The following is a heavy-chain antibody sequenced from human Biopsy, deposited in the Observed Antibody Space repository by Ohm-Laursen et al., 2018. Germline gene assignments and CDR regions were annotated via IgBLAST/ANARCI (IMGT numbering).Heavy chain of an antibody. CDR1: VYTFNAYY. Sequence: SSVKVSCKASVYTFNAYYIHWMRQAPGQGLEWMGVISPSGATTSFSQKFQGRITMTRDTSTGTVYMDLNSLGSEDTAVYYCARAGVGSDGTDSYYYGMDGWGPGTTVTVSS. CDR3: ARAGVGSDGTDSYYYGMDG. D-gene: IGHD5-24*01. J-gene: IGHJ6*02. V-gene: IGHV1-46*02. CDR2: ISPSGATT.